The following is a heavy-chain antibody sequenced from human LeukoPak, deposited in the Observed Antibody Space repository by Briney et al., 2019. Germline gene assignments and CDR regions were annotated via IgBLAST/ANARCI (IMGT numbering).Heavy chain of an antibody. D-gene: IGHD2-8*01. Sequence: PGGSLRLSCAASGFTFSSYAMHWVRQAPGKGLEWVAVISYDGSNKYYADSVKGRFTISRDNSKNTLYLQMNSLRAEDTAVYYCARAGYCTNGVCYGMDVWGQGTTVTVSS. CDR2: ISYDGSNK. J-gene: IGHJ6*02. CDR3: ARAGYCTNGVCYGMDV. V-gene: IGHV3-30*04. CDR1: GFTFSSYA.